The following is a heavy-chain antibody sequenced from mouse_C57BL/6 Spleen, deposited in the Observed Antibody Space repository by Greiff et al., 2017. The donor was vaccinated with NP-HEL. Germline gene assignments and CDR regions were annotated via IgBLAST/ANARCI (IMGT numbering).Heavy chain of an antibody. CDR1: GYAFTNYL. CDR3: AREGVNWDRTWFAY. CDR2: INPGSGGT. J-gene: IGHJ3*01. Sequence: VQLQQSGAELVRPGTSVKVSCKASGYAFTNYLIEWVKQRPGQGLEWIGVINPGSGGTNYNEKFKGKATLTADKSSSTAYMQLSSLTSEDSAVYFCAREGVNWDRTWFAYWGQGTLVTLSA. D-gene: IGHD4-1*01. V-gene: IGHV1-54*01.